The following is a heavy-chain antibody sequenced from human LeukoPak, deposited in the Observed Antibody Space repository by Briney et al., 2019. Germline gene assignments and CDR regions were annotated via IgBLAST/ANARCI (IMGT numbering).Heavy chain of an antibody. CDR2: ISGVGDST. D-gene: IGHD2-15*01. J-gene: IGHJ6*03. CDR1: AVSFIIYA. Sequence: GGSLRLSSVASAVSFIIYATNWVSQAPGEGLEWVSTISGVGDSTYYAESVKGRFTMSRDNSKNTVYLHMNSLRVEDTAIYYCVKSAAGCSGVSCYYYYMDVWGKGTTVTVSS. CDR3: VKSAAGCSGVSCYYYYMDV. V-gene: IGHV3-23*01.